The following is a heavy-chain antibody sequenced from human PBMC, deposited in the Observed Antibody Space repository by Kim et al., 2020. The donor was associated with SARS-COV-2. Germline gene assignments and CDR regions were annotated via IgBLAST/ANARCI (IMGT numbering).Heavy chain of an antibody. V-gene: IGHV3-13*01. Sequence: GGSLRLSCAASGFTFSSYDMHWVRQATGKGLEWVSAIGTAGDTYYPGSVKGRFTISRENAKNSLYLQMNSLRAGDTAVYYCARGGGYYDAFDIWGQGTMVTVSS. CDR1: GFTFSSYD. D-gene: IGHD2-21*02. J-gene: IGHJ3*02. CDR2: IGTAGDT. CDR3: ARGGGYYDAFDI.